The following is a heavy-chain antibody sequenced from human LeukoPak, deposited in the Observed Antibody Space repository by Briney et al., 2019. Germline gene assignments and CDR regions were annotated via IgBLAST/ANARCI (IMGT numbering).Heavy chain of an antibody. D-gene: IGHD4-17*01. CDR2: ISSSSSYI. J-gene: IGHJ4*02. Sequence: PGGSLRLSCAASGFTFSSYSMNWVRQAPGKGLEWVSSISSSSSYIYYADSVKGRFTISRDNAKNSLYLQMNSLRVEDTAVYYCAREIGALYFDYWGQGTLVTVSS. CDR3: AREIGALYFDY. V-gene: IGHV3-21*01. CDR1: GFTFSSYS.